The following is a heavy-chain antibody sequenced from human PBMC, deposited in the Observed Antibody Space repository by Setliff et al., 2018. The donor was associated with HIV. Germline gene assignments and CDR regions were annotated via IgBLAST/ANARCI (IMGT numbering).Heavy chain of an antibody. CDR2: IYTSGST. D-gene: IGHD1-1*01. J-gene: IGHJ4*02. V-gene: IGHV4-4*07. CDR1: GGSINTYY. Sequence: SETLSLTCTVSGGSINTYYWSWIRQPAGKGLEWIGRIYTSGSTKYNPSLKSRVTISVDPSKKHFSLKLPSVTAADTAVYYCAQLGMVDDFDYWGQGTLVTVSS. CDR3: AQLGMVDDFDY.